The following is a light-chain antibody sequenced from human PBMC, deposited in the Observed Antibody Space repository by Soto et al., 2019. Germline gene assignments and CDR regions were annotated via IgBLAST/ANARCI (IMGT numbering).Light chain of an antibody. V-gene: IGKV3-20*01. CDR3: QLYDSSLYN. J-gene: IGKJ2*01. CDR2: GAS. Sequence: EIVLTQSPGTLSLSPGERATLSCRTSQSVSSSYLAWYQQKPGQAPRLLIYGASSRATGIPDRFSGSGSGTDFTLTITRLEPEDFAVYYCQLYDSSLYNFGRGTK. CDR1: QSVSSSY.